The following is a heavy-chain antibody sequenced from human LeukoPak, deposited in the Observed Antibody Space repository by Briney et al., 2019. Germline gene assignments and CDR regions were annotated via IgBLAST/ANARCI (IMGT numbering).Heavy chain of an antibody. CDR2: INHSGRN. J-gene: IGHJ4*02. CDR1: GGSFSGYY. D-gene: IGHD1-7*01. CDR3: ARATGTKVPPGY. V-gene: IGHV4-34*01. Sequence: SETLSLTCAVYGGSFSGYYWSWIRQPPGKGLEWIGEINHSGRNNYNPSLKSRVTISVDTSKNQFSLKLSSVTAADTAVYYCARATGTKVPPGYWGQGTPVTVS.